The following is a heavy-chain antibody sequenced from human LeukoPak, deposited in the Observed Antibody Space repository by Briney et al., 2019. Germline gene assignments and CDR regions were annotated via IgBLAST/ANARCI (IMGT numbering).Heavy chain of an antibody. CDR2: ISGSDGTT. D-gene: IGHD1-1*01. CDR1: GFTFSSYA. V-gene: IGHV3-23*01. J-gene: IGHJ4*02. CDR3: AKVDNWKYGHHDY. Sequence: GGSQRLSCAASGFTFSSYAMSWVRQAPGKGLEWVSAISGSDGTTYYADSVKGRFTISRDNSKYTLSLQMNSLRAEDTAVYYCAKVDNWKYGHHDYWGQGTLVTVSS.